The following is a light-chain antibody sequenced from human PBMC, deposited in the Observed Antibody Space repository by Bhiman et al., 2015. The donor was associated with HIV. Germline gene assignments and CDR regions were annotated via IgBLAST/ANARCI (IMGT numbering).Light chain of an antibody. CDR1: GSDVGGYNH. Sequence: QSALIQPASVSGSPGQSITISCTGTGSDVGGYNHVSWYQQHPGKAPKLMIYDVTNRPSGVSNRFSGSKSGNTASLSISGLQAEDEADYYCTSLTSSLTYVFGTGTNVTVL. J-gene: IGLJ1*01. V-gene: IGLV2-14*03. CDR2: DVT. CDR3: TSLTSSLTYV.